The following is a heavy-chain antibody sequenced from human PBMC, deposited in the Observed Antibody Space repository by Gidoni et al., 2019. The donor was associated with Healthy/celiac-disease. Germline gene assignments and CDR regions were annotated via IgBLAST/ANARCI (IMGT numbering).Heavy chain of an antibody. Sequence: QLQLQESGPGLVKPSETLSLTCTVSGGSISSSSYYWGWIRQPPGKGLEWIGSIYYSGSTYYNPSLKSRVTISVDTSKNQFSLKLSSVAAADTALYYCAKRGPYYYYGMDVWGQGTTVTVSS. V-gene: IGHV4-39*01. CDR1: GGSISSSSYY. J-gene: IGHJ6*02. CDR2: IYYSGST. CDR3: AKRGPYYYYGMDV.